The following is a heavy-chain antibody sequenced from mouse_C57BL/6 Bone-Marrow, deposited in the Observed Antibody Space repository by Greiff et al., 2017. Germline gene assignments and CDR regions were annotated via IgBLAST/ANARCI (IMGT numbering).Heavy chain of an antibody. CDR2: INPSSGYT. J-gene: IGHJ3*01. V-gene: IGHV1-7*01. CDR3: ADLPSLAY. D-gene: IGHD5-1*01. Sequence: QVQLKQSGAELAKPGASVKLSCKASGYTFTSYWMHWVKQRPGQGLEWIGYINPSSGYTKYNQKFKDKATLTADKSSSTAYMQLSSLTYDDSAVXYCADLPSLAYWGQGTLVTVSA. CDR1: GYTFTSYW.